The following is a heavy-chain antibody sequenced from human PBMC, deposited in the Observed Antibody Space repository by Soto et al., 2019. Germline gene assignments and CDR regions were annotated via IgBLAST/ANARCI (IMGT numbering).Heavy chain of an antibody. CDR3: AKNLLLWFGESPGRFDY. CDR2: IRGSGGST. V-gene: IGHV3-30*02. Sequence: PGGSLRLSSAASGSIFRGYGMHWVRQAPGKGLEWVEVIRGSGGSTYYADSVKGRFTISRDNSKNTLYLQMNSLRAEDTAVYYCAKNLLLWFGESPGRFDYWGQGTLVTVSS. CDR1: GSIFRGYG. J-gene: IGHJ4*02. D-gene: IGHD3-10*01.